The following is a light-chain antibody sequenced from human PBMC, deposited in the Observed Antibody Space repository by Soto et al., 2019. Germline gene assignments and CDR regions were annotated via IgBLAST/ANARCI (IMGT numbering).Light chain of an antibody. CDR1: QSVLYSSYLKNY. V-gene: IGKV4-1*01. J-gene: IGKJ1*01. CDR2: WAS. CDR3: QQYYSRHQWT. Sequence: DIVMTQSPDSLAVSLGERATINCRSSQSVLYSSYLKNYLSWYQQKPGQPPRLLIYWASTRESGVPDRFSGSGSGTDFTLSISNLQAEDVAVYFCQQYYSRHQWTFGQGTKVEIK.